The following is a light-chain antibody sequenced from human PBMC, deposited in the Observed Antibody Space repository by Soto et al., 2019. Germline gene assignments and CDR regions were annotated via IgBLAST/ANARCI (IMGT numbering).Light chain of an antibody. V-gene: IGLV1-51*02. CDR1: ASNIGNNY. J-gene: IGLJ2*01. Sequence: QSVLTQPPSVSAAPGQKVTISCSGSASNIGNNYVSWYQQLPTTAPNLLLYENYERPSGIPGRSSGSTSGTSATLGITGLQAGDAADYCWGAWDNLMAGGVFGGGTKLTVL. CDR3: GAWDNLMAGGV. CDR2: ENY.